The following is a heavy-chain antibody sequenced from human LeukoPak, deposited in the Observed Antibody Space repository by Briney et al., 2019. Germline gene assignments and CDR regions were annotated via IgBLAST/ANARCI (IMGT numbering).Heavy chain of an antibody. D-gene: IGHD3-10*01. CDR3: ARVPRQSYGSGQPRSWFDP. Sequence: GASVKVSCKASGYTFTGYYMHWVRQAPGQGLEWMGWINPNSGGTNYAQKFQGRVTMTRDTSISTAYMELSRLRSDDTAVYYCARVPRQSYGSGQPRSWFDPWGQGTLVTVSS. CDR2: INPNSGGT. V-gene: IGHV1-2*02. CDR1: GYTFTGYY. J-gene: IGHJ5*02.